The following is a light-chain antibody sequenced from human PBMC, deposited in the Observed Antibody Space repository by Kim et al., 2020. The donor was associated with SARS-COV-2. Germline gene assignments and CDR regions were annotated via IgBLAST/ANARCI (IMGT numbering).Light chain of an antibody. CDR2: EVS. V-gene: IGLV2-23*02. CDR1: SSDVGSYNL. Sequence: QSITISCTGTSSDVGSYNLVSWYQQHPGKAPKLMIYEVSKRPSGVSNRFSGSKSGNTASLTISGLQAEDEADYYCCSCAGSRPSYVFGTGTKVTVL. J-gene: IGLJ1*01. CDR3: CSCAGSRPSYV.